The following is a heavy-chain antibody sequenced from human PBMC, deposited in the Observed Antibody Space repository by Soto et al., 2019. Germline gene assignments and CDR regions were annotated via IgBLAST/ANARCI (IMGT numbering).Heavy chain of an antibody. D-gene: IGHD3-16*01. CDR2: ISGDGVHT. V-gene: IGHV3-74*01. CDR3: ARLGFVGEGDF. J-gene: IGHJ4*02. Sequence: EGSLRLSCATSGFTFSRYWIHWVRQAPGEGLVWVSRISGDGVHTDYAESVKGRFTVSRDIAKSTGYLQMNNLRAEDTAIYYCARLGFVGEGDFWGPGILVTFPS. CDR1: GFTFSRYW.